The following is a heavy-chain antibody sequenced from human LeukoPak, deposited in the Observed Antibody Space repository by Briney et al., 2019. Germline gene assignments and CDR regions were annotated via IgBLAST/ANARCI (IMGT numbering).Heavy chain of an antibody. CDR1: GFSFSTYW. V-gene: IGHV3-7*01. J-gene: IGHJ4*02. Sequence: PGGSLRLSCAASGFSFSTYWMNWVRQPPGKGLEWVANIMRDGSEKYYVDSVKGRFTISRDNAKNSLYLQMNSLRAEDTAVYYCARGPSRGYSYGYADYWGQGSLATVSS. CDR2: IMRDGSEK. D-gene: IGHD5-18*01. CDR3: ARGPSRGYSYGYADY.